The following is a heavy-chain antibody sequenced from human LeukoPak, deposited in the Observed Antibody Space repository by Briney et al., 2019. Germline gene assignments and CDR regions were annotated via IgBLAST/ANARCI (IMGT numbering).Heavy chain of an antibody. CDR1: GGTFSSYA. CDR2: ISAYNGNT. V-gene: IGHV1-18*01. J-gene: IGHJ3*02. Sequence: ASVKVSCKASGGTFSSYAISWVRQAPGQGLEWMGWISAYNGNTNYAQKLQGRVTMTTDTSTSTAYMELRSLRSDDTAVYYCARIGRTRIKDKKAFDIWGQGTMVTVSS. CDR3: ARIGRTRIKDKKAFDI. D-gene: IGHD1-26*01.